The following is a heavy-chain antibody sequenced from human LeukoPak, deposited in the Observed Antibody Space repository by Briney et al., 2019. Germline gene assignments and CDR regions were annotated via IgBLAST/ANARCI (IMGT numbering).Heavy chain of an antibody. J-gene: IGHJ5*02. Sequence: ASVKVSCKASGYTFTGYYMHWVRQAPGQGLEWMGWINPNSGGTNYAQKFQGRVTMTRDTSISTAYMELSRLRSDDTAVYYCATSRSNYKPLNWFDPWGQGTLVTVSS. CDR2: INPNSGGT. D-gene: IGHD4-11*01. CDR1: GYTFTGYY. V-gene: IGHV1-2*02. CDR3: ATSRSNYKPLNWFDP.